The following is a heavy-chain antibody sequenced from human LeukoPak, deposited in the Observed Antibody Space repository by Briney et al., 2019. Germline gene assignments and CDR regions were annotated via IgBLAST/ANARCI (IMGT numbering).Heavy chain of an antibody. J-gene: IGHJ4*02. CDR1: GFTFSSYS. V-gene: IGHV3-21*01. Sequence: GGSLRLSCAASGFTFSSYSMNWVRQAPGKGLEWVSSISSSSSYIYYADSVKGRFTISRDNAKNSLYPQMNSLRAEDTAVYYCARGSYGSGSYYTQVFDYWGQGTLVTVSS. CDR3: ARGSYGSGSYYTQVFDY. CDR2: ISSSSSYI. D-gene: IGHD3-10*01.